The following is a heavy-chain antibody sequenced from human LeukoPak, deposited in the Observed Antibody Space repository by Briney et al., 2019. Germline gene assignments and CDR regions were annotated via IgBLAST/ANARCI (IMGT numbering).Heavy chain of an antibody. Sequence: PSETLSLTCSVSGGSISRDHWNWIRQTPGKGLEWIGCIFYSGRTYYNPSLKSRVTISVDSSKNQFSLKLNSVTAADTAVYYCARGSGQWGFDSWGQGTLVTVSS. CDR2: IFYSGRT. CDR3: ARGSGQWGFDS. J-gene: IGHJ4*02. CDR1: GGSISRDH. D-gene: IGHD3-10*01. V-gene: IGHV4-59*01.